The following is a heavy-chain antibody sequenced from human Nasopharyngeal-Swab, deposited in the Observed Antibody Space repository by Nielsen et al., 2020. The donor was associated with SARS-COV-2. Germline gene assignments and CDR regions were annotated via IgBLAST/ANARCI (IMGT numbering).Heavy chain of an antibody. Sequence: ASVKVSCKTSGYTFTDYYIHWLRQVPGQGLEWVGCINPDSGDTQYSQKFQGRVTVSSDRSRSTDSRELSRLRSDDTAVYYCARDYYDNYDSDYWGQGTLVTVSS. CDR2: INPDSGDT. D-gene: IGHD3-22*01. J-gene: IGHJ4*02. CDR1: GYTFTDYY. V-gene: IGHV1-2*02. CDR3: ARDYYDNYDSDY.